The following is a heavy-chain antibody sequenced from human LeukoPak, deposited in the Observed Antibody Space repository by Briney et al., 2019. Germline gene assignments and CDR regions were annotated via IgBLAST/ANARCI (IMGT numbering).Heavy chain of an antibody. CDR2: IYTEGNT. D-gene: IGHD6-19*01. CDR1: GFTFNIYD. CDR3: ARDFQSSPAPVGFDY. V-gene: IGHV3-13*04. Sequence: GGSLRLSCAASGFTFNIYDMHWVPPAAGAGLEWVSAIYTEGNTDYADSVEGRFTISRENAEKSLFLQMNSLRAGDTAVYFCARDFQSSPAPVGFDYWGQGTLVTASS. J-gene: IGHJ4*02.